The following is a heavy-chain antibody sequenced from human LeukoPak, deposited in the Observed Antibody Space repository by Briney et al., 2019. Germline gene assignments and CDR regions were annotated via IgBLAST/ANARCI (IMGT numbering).Heavy chain of an antibody. CDR3: AKTLGYSGYFSP. CDR1: GFMFSSNW. CDR2: IKEDGTET. J-gene: IGHJ5*02. D-gene: IGHD3-22*01. Sequence: GGSLRLSCAASGFMFSSNWMSWVRLAPGKGLEWVANIKEDGTETYYVDSVKGRFTISRDNAKNSLYLQMNSLRVEDTAVYYCAKTLGYSGYFSPWGQGTLVTVSS. V-gene: IGHV3-7*03.